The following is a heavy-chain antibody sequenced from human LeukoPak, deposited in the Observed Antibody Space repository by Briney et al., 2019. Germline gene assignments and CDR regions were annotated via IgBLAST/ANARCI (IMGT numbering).Heavy chain of an antibody. J-gene: IGHJ5*02. V-gene: IGHV4-61*02. CDR3: AREMWELKDNWFDP. CDR1: GYSISSGSYY. Sequence: SETLSLTCTVSGYSISSGSYYWSWIRQPAGKGLEWIGRIYTSGSTNYNPSLKSRVTISVDTSKNQFSLKLSSVTAADTAVYYCAREMWELKDNWFDPWGQGTLVTVSS. CDR2: IYTSGST. D-gene: IGHD1-26*01.